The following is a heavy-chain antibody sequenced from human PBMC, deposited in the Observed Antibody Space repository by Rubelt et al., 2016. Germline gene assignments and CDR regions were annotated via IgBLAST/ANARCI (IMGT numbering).Heavy chain of an antibody. D-gene: IGHD2-2*01. Sequence: APGQGLEWMGWINTNTGNPTYAQGFTGRFVFSLDTSVSTAYLQISSLKAEDTAVYYCARARYCSSTSCHKPYYFDYWGQGTLVTVSS. CDR2: INTNTGNP. CDR3: ARARYCSSTSCHKPYYFDY. J-gene: IGHJ4*02. V-gene: IGHV7-4-1*02.